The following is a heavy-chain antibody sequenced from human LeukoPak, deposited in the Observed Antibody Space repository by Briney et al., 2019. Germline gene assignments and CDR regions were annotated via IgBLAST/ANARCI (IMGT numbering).Heavy chain of an antibody. D-gene: IGHD1-26*01. Sequence: GGSLRLSCAASGFTFSSYAMHWVRQAPGKGLEWVAVISYDGSNKYYADSVKGRSTISRDNSKNTLYLQMNSLRAEDTAVYYCARDKFSGSYNFNVWGQGTLVTVSS. CDR2: ISYDGSNK. CDR1: GFTFSSYA. V-gene: IGHV3-30-3*01. J-gene: IGHJ4*02. CDR3: ARDKFSGSYNFNV.